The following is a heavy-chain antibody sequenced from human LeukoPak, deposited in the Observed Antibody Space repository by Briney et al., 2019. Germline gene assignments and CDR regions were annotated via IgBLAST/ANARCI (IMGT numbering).Heavy chain of an antibody. CDR3: ARGLAAAYDYNWFDP. D-gene: IGHD5-12*01. V-gene: IGHV4-4*07. CDR1: GGSISSYY. CDR2: IYASGST. J-gene: IGHJ5*02. Sequence: SETLSLTCTVSGGSISSYYWSWIRQPAGKGLEWIGRIYASGSTKYNPSLKSRVTMSVDTSKNQFSLKLTSVTAADTAVYFCARGLAAAYDYNWFDPWGQGTLVSVSS.